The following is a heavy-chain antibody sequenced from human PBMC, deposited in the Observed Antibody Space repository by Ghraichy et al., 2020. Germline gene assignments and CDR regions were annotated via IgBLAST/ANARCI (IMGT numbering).Heavy chain of an antibody. CDR3: TTELAYYYGMDV. Sequence: GGSLRLSCAASGFTFSNAWMSWVRQAPGKGLEWVGRIKSKTDGGTTDYAAPVKGRFTISRDDSKNTLYLQMNSLKTEDTAVYYCTTELAYYYGMDVWGQGTTVTVSS. CDR2: IKSKTDGGTT. D-gene: IGHD1-1*01. V-gene: IGHV3-15*01. J-gene: IGHJ6*02. CDR1: GFTFSNAW.